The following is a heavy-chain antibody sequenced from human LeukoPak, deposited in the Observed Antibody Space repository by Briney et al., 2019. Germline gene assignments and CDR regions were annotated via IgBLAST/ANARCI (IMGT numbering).Heavy chain of an antibody. Sequence: GGSLRLSCAASGFTLSSYWMYWVRKPPGKGLVWVSRIHSDGIGTTYADSVKGRFTISRDNAKNTVYLQMNSLRAEDTAVYYCARGPSVGVTGNALDIWGQGTMVTVSS. CDR2: IHSDGIGT. CDR3: ARGPSVGVTGNALDI. J-gene: IGHJ3*02. V-gene: IGHV3-74*03. D-gene: IGHD1-26*01. CDR1: GFTLSSYW.